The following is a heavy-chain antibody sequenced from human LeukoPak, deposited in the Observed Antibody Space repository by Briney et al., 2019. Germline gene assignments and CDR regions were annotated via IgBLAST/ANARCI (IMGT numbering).Heavy chain of an antibody. CDR3: AKDRLRSSTSCYELLDY. D-gene: IGHD2-2*01. CDR1: GFNFSSYA. J-gene: IGHJ4*02. V-gene: IGHV3-23*01. Sequence: GGSLRLSCATSGFNFSSYAMRWVRQAPGKGLEWVSGISGSAGRTYYADSVKGRFTISRDNSKNTLYVQMNSLRAEDTAVYYCAKDRLRSSTSCYELLDYWGQGTLVTVSS. CDR2: ISGSAGRT.